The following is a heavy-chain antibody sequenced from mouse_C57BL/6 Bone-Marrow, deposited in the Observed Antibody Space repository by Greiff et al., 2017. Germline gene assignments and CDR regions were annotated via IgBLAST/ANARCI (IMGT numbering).Heavy chain of an antibody. V-gene: IGHV1-54*01. D-gene: IGHD1-1*01. CDR2: INPGSGGT. CDR1: GYAFTNYL. J-gene: IGHJ4*01. Sequence: QVKLLQSGAELVRPGTSLKVSCKASGYAFTNYLIEWVNQRPGQGLEWIGVINPGSGGTNYNEKFKGKATLTADKSSSTAYMQLSSLTCEDSAVYFSARERDYYGSRNAMDYWGKGTTVTVSS. CDR3: ARERDYYGSRNAMDY.